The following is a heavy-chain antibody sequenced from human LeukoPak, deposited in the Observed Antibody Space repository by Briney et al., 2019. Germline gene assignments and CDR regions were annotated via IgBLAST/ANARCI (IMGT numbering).Heavy chain of an antibody. CDR1: GFTFSSYA. V-gene: IGHV3-23*01. CDR2: ISFSGGST. CDR3: AKNRGHTSGYHFDY. D-gene: IGHD3-22*01. J-gene: IGHJ4*02. Sequence: GGSLRLSCAASGFTFSSYAMSWVRQAPGKGLEWVSTISFSGGSTYYGDSVKGRFTISRDNSKNTLYLQMNSLRAEDTAVYYCAKNRGHTSGYHFDYWGQGTLVTVSS.